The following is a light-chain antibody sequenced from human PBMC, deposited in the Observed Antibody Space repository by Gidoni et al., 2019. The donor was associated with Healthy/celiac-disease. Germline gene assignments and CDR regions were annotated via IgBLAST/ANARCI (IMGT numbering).Light chain of an antibody. CDR3: QQYDNLPLT. CDR1: QDISNY. V-gene: IGKV1-33*01. J-gene: IGKJ4*01. Sequence: DIQMTQYPTSLSASVGDRVTITCQASQDISNYLNWYQQKPGKAPKLLIYDASNLETGVPSRFSGSGSGTDSTITISSLQPEDIATYYCQQYDNLPLTFGGGTKVEIK. CDR2: DAS.